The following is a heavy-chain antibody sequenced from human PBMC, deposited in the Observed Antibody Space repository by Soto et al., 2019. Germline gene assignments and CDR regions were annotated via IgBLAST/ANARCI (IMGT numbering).Heavy chain of an antibody. CDR2: INHSGST. CDR1: GGSFSGYY. J-gene: IGHJ4*02. V-gene: IGHV4-34*01. CDR3: ARGWGRIFDY. D-gene: IGHD7-27*01. Sequence: QVQLQQWGAGLLKPSETLSLTYAVYGGSFSGYYWNWIRQPPGKGLEWIGEINHSGSTNYNPSLKSRVTLSVDTSKNQFSLKLSSGTAADTAVYYCARGWGRIFDYWGQGTLVTVSS.